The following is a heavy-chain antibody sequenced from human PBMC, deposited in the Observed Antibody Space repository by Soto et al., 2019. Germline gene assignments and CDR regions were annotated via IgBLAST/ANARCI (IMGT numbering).Heavy chain of an antibody. CDR3: ARSQFDYVWGTSGYFES. D-gene: IGHD3-16*01. J-gene: IGHJ4*02. V-gene: IGHV5-51*01. Sequence: GESLKISCKGSGYSFSTHWVGWVRQMPGKGLEWMGIIYPGDSDARYSPSFKGQVTISVGESTTTAFLQWSSLKASDTAMYFCARSQFDYVWGTSGYFESWGQGTLVTVSS. CDR1: GYSFSTHW. CDR2: IYPGDSDA.